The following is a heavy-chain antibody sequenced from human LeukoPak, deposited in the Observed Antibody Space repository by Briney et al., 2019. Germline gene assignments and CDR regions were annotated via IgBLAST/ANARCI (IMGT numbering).Heavy chain of an antibody. J-gene: IGHJ4*02. D-gene: IGHD2-2*01. CDR2: IYYSGST. Sequence: SETLSLTCTVSGGSISSSSYYWGWLRQPPGKGLEWIGSIYYSGSTYYNPSLKSRVTISVDTSKNQFSLKLSSVTAADTAVYYCARDPSGGCSSTSCPGGLFDYWGQGTLVTVSS. V-gene: IGHV4-39*07. CDR3: ARDPSGGCSSTSCPGGLFDY. CDR1: GGSISSSSYY.